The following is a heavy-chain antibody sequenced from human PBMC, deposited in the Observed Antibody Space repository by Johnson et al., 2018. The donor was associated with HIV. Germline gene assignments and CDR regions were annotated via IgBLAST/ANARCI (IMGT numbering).Heavy chain of an antibody. Sequence: EQLVESGGGVVQPGRSLRLSCAASGFTFSSYGMHWVRQAPGKGLEWVANIKQDGSEKYYVDSVKGRFTISRDNAKNSLYLQMNSLRAEDTAGYYCARGGRWLQLRGDAFDIWGQGTMVTVSS. CDR3: ARGGRWLQLRGDAFDI. J-gene: IGHJ3*02. CDR2: IKQDGSEK. CDR1: GFTFSSYG. D-gene: IGHD5-24*01. V-gene: IGHV3-7*02.